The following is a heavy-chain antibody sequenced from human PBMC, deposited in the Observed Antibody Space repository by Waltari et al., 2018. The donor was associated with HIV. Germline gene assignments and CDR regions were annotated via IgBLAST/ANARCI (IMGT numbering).Heavy chain of an antibody. CDR1: GFTFSSYS. CDR3: ARDPLVSSGLFDY. D-gene: IGHD3-22*01. Sequence: EVQLVESGGGLVKPGGSLRLSCAASGFTFSSYSMNWVRQAPGKGLEGVSSISSSSSYIYYADSVKGRFTISRDNAKNSLYLQMNSLRAEDTAVYYCARDPLVSSGLFDYWGQGTLVTVSS. V-gene: IGHV3-21*01. J-gene: IGHJ4*02. CDR2: ISSSSSYI.